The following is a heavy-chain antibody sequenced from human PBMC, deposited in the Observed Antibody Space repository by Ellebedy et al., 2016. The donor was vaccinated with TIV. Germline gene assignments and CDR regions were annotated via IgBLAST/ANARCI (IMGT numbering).Heavy chain of an antibody. CDR3: AANYAAYFDY. Sequence: MPSETLSLTCSVSGGSISSYYWSWIRQPHGKGLDWIGYIFYSGSTNYNPSLKSRVTISVDTSKNQFSLKLGSVTAADTAVYYCAANYAAYFDYWGQGTLVTVSS. J-gene: IGHJ4*02. CDR2: IFYSGST. D-gene: IGHD4/OR15-4a*01. V-gene: IGHV4-59*08. CDR1: GGSISSYY.